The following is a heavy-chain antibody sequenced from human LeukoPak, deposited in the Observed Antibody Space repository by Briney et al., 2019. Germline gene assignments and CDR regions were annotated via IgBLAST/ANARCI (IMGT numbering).Heavy chain of an antibody. CDR3: ARDRRSSPWELLLDY. D-gene: IGHD1-26*01. J-gene: IGHJ4*02. CDR1: GYPISSGYY. CDR2: IHHSGST. V-gene: IGHV4-38-2*02. Sequence: PSETLSLTCAVSGYPISSGYYWGWIRQSPGTGLEWIGSIHHSGSTHYNPSLKSRVTISRDTSKNQFSLKLSSVTAADTAVYYCARDRRSSPWELLLDYWGQGTLVTVSS.